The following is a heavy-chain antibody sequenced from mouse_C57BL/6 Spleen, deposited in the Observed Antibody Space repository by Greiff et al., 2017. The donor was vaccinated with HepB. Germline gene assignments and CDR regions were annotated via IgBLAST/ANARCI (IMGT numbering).Heavy chain of an antibody. V-gene: IGHV1-82*01. J-gene: IGHJ1*03. Sequence: VMLVESGPELVKPGASVKISCKASGYAFSSSWMNWVKQRPGKGLEWIGRIYPGDGDTNYNGKFKGKATLTADKSSSTAYMQLSSLTSEDSAVYFCARSTTVVATRYFDVWGTGTTVTVSS. CDR3: ARSTTVVATRYFDV. D-gene: IGHD1-1*01. CDR1: GYAFSSSW. CDR2: IYPGDGDT.